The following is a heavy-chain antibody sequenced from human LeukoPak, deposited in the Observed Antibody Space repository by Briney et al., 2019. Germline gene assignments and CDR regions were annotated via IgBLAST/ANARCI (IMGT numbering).Heavy chain of an antibody. CDR2: INHSGST. Sequence: KPSETLSLTCAVYGGSFSGYYWSWIRQPPGKGLEWIGEINHSGSTNYDPSLKSRVTISVDTSKNQFSLKLSSVTAADTAVYYCARGTIPAASFGWFDPWGQGTLVTVSS. CDR1: GGSFSGYY. J-gene: IGHJ5*02. V-gene: IGHV4-34*01. CDR3: ARGTIPAASFGWFDP. D-gene: IGHD2-2*01.